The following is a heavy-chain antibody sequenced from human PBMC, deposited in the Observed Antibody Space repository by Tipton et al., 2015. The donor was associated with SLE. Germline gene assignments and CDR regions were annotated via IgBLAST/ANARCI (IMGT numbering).Heavy chain of an antibody. CDR3: AREAVGAKMS. V-gene: IGHV4-39*07. CDR2: VSHGGRT. J-gene: IGHJ1*01. Sequence: TLSLTCTVSGGSIATYSYYWGWIRQPPGKGLEWIGSVSHGGRTYFNWSLQSRVSMSADTSKNQFSLRVTSVTAADTAVYYCAREAVGAKMSWGQGILVTVSS. CDR1: GGSIATYSYY. D-gene: IGHD5-12*01.